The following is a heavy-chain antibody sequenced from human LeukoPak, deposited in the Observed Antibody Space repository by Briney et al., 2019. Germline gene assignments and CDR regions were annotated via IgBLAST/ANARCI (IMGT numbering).Heavy chain of an antibody. CDR3: ARQNWSYYYMDV. Sequence: PSETLSLTCAVYGGSFSGYYWSWIRQPPGKGLEWIGEINHSGSTNYNPSLKSRVTISVDTSKNQFSLKLSSVTAADTAVYYCARQNWSYYYMDVWGKGTTVTISS. D-gene: IGHD1-1*01. CDR2: INHSGST. CDR1: GGSFSGYY. V-gene: IGHV4-34*01. J-gene: IGHJ6*03.